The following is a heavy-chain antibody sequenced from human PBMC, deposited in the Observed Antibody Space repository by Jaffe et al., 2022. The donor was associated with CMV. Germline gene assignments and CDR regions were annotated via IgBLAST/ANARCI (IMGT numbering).Heavy chain of an antibody. Sequence: QVQLQESGPGLVKPSETLSLTCTVSGGSISSYYWSWIRQPAGKGLEWIGRIYTSGSTNYNPSLKSRVTMSVDTSKNQFSLKLSSVTAADTAVYYCARTYCGGDCYSRYYYYGMDVWGQGTTVTVSS. V-gene: IGHV4-4*07. CDR1: GGSISSYY. J-gene: IGHJ6*02. CDR2: IYTSGST. CDR3: ARTYCGGDCYSRYYYYGMDV. D-gene: IGHD2-21*02.